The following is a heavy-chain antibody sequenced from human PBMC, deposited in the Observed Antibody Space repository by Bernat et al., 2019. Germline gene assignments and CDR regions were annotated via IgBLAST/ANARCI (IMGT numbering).Heavy chain of an antibody. Sequence: EVQLVESGGGLVQPGGSLRLSCAASGFTISSYEMNWVRQAPGEGLEWVSYIHTGGTFIYYADSVRGRFTISRDSARNSLYLQMNSLRAEDTAIYYCAGGRYGDHGDAFGIWGQGTLVTVSS. CDR1: GFTISSYE. J-gene: IGHJ3*02. CDR3: AGGRYGDHGDAFGI. V-gene: IGHV3-48*03. D-gene: IGHD4-17*01. CDR2: IHTGGTFI.